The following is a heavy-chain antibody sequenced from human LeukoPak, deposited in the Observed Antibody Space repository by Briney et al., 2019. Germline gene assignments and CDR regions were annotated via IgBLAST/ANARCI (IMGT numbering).Heavy chain of an antibody. Sequence: GASVKVSCTASGYTFTSYYMHWVRQAPGQGLEWMGIINPSGGSTSYAQKFQGRVTITADESTSTAYMELSSLRSEDTAVYYCARGGITGTTRGPTRLNDAFDIWGQGTMVTVSS. V-gene: IGHV1-46*01. CDR2: INPSGGST. CDR1: GYTFTSYY. CDR3: ARGGITGTTRGPTRLNDAFDI. J-gene: IGHJ3*02. D-gene: IGHD1-20*01.